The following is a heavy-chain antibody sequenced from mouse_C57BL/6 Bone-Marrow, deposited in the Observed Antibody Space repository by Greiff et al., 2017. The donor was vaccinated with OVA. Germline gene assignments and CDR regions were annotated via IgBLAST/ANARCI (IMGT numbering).Heavy chain of an antibody. V-gene: IGHV1-55*01. CDR1: GYTFTSYW. CDR2: IYPGSGST. CDR3: ARPSLAWFAD. J-gene: IGHJ3*01. D-gene: IGHD2-10*02. Sequence: QVQLQQPGAELVKPGASVKMSCKASGYTFTSYWITWVKQRPGHGLEWIGDIYPGSGSTNYNEKFKSKATLTVDTSSSTAYMQLSSLTSEDSAVYYCARPSLAWFADGGQGTLVTVSA.